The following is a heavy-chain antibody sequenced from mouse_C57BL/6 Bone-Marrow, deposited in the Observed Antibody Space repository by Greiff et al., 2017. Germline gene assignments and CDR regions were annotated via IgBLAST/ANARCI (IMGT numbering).Heavy chain of an antibody. CDR2: IYPGDGDT. J-gene: IGHJ2*01. Sequence: VMLVESGPELVKPGASVKISCKASGYAFSSSWMNWVKQRPGKGLEWIGRIYPGDGDTNYNGKFKGKATLTADKSSSTAYMQLSSLTSEDSAVYFCATPPYYGSSYYFDYWGQGTTLTVSS. D-gene: IGHD1-1*01. CDR1: GYAFSSSW. V-gene: IGHV1-82*01. CDR3: ATPPYYGSSYYFDY.